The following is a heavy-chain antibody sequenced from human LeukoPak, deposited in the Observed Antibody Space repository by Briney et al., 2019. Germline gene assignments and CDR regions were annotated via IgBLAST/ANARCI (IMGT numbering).Heavy chain of an antibody. Sequence: ASVKVSCKASGDTFTSYGVSWVRPDPGQGLEWMGWISAYNGNTNYAQKLQGRVTMTTDTSTSTAYMELRSLRSDDTAVYYCARYIHYYYGMDVWGQGTTVTVSS. V-gene: IGHV1-18*01. CDR2: ISAYNGNT. CDR1: GDTFTSYG. CDR3: ARYIHYYYGMDV. J-gene: IGHJ6*02.